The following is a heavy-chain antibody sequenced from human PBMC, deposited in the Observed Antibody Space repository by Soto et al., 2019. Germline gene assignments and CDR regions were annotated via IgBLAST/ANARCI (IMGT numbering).Heavy chain of an antibody. D-gene: IGHD3-10*01. CDR2: IKSKTDGGTT. J-gene: IGHJ4*02. CDR1: GFTFSNAW. CDR3: TTAASVVGELLR. Sequence: GGSLRLSCAASGFTFSNAWMSWVRQAPGKGLEWVGRIKSKTDGGTTDYAAPVKGRFTISRDDSKNTLYLQMNSLKTEDTAVFYCTTAASVVGELLRWAQGTLVPVS. V-gene: IGHV3-15*01.